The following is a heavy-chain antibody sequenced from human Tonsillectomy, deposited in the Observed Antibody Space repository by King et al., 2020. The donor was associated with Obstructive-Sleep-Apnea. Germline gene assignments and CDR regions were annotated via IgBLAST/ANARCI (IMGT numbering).Heavy chain of an antibody. Sequence: VQLVESGGGLVQPGRSLRLSCAASGFSFDDYAMHWVRQAPGKGLEWVSGISWNSGSIGYADSVKGRFTISRDNAKNSLYLQMNSLRVEDTALCYCAKDNSSGWYRGLDYWGQGTLVTVSS. CDR2: ISWNSGSI. J-gene: IGHJ4*02. CDR3: AKDNSSGWYRGLDY. D-gene: IGHD6-19*01. V-gene: IGHV3-9*01. CDR1: GFSFDDYA.